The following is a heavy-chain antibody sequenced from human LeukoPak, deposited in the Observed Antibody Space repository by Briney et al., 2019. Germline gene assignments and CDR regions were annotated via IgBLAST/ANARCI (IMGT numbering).Heavy chain of an antibody. Sequence: GASVKVSCKASGGTFSSHAISWVRQAPGQGLEWMGGIIPIFGTANYAQKFQGRVTITADESTSTAYMELSSLRSEDTAVYYCARYYYDSSGYSDYWGQGTLVTVSS. CDR1: GGTFSSHA. CDR2: IIPIFGTA. J-gene: IGHJ4*02. D-gene: IGHD3-22*01. V-gene: IGHV1-69*01. CDR3: ARYYYDSSGYSDY.